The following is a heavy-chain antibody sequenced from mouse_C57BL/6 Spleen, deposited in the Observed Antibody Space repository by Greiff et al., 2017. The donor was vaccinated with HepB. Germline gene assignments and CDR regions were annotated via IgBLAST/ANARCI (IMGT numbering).Heavy chain of an antibody. D-gene: IGHD2-4*01. CDR3: ARAGYDYADYYAMDY. V-gene: IGHV5-12*01. CDR2: ISNGGGST. J-gene: IGHJ4*01. CDR1: GFTFSDYY. Sequence: EVQGVESGGGLVQPGGSLKLSCAASGFTFSDYYMYWVRQTPEKRLEWVAYISNGGGSTYYPDTVKGRFTISRDNAKNTLYLQMSRLRSEDTAMYYCARAGYDYADYYAMDYWGQGTSVTVSS.